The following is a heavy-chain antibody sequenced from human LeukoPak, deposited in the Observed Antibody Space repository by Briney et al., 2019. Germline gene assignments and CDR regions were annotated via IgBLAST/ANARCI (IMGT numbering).Heavy chain of an antibody. V-gene: IGHV4-59*01. Sequence: SETLSLTCTVSGGSISSYYWSWIRQPPGKGLEWIGYIYYSGSTNYNPSLKSRVTVSVDTSKNQFSLKLRSVTAADTAVYYCARGDYMYYYDRWGQGTLVTVS. CDR1: GGSISSYY. CDR3: ARGDYMYYYDR. D-gene: IGHD3-16*01. J-gene: IGHJ4*02. CDR2: IYYSGST.